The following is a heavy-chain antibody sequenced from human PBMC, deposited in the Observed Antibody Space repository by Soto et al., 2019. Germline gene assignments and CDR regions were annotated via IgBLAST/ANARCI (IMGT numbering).Heavy chain of an antibody. V-gene: IGHV3-21*01. Sequence: GGSLRLSCAASGFTFSSYSMNWVHQAPGKGLEWVSSISSSSSYIYYADSVKGRFTISRDNAKNSLYLQMNSLRAEDTAVYYCAREGGYDPPHDFIFDYWGQGTLVTVSS. CDR2: ISSSSSYI. J-gene: IGHJ4*02. D-gene: IGHD5-12*01. CDR3: AREGGYDPPHDFIFDY. CDR1: GFTFSSYS.